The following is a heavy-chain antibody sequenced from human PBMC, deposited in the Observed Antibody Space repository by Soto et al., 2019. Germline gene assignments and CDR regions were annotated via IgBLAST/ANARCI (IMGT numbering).Heavy chain of an antibody. V-gene: IGHV3-23*01. Sequence: GGSLRLSCAASGFTFSSYAMSWVRQAPGKGLEWVSAISGSGGSTYYADSVKGRFTISRDNSKNTLYLQMNSLRAEDTAVDYCAKDVDLQLEDYYYYGMDVWGQGTTVTLSS. J-gene: IGHJ6*02. CDR1: GFTFSSYA. CDR2: ISGSGGST. D-gene: IGHD1-1*01. CDR3: AKDVDLQLEDYYYYGMDV.